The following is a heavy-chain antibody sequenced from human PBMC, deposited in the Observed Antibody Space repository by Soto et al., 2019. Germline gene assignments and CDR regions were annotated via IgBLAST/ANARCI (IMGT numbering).Heavy chain of an antibody. V-gene: IGHV3-33*01. J-gene: IGHJ6*02. D-gene: IGHD1-20*01. Sequence: QVQMVEAGGGVVQPGTSLRLSCTTSGFTFSRHTMHWVRQSPGKGLEWVALIWYDGLNKYYADSVKGRFSISRDNSGGMLYLQMNSLRAEDTALYDCARDWGEAPNSIRVDGMDVWGQGTTVTVSS. CDR1: GFTFSRHT. CDR3: ARDWGEAPNSIRVDGMDV. CDR2: IWYDGLNK.